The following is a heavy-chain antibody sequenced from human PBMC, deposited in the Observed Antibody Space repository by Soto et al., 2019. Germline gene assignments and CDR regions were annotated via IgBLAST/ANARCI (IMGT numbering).Heavy chain of an antibody. CDR3: ESSWGGDGYSN. J-gene: IGHJ4*02. V-gene: IGHV4-61*03. CDR1: CDSLDSGNYD. Sequence: XESLSVPRNVSCDSLDSGNYDWNWIRQSPGRGLEWIGHIYHSGITNYNPSLRSRLTISLDTSKNHFSLSLRSVNAVDTGVYHCESSWGGDGYSNWGQGTLVTVPS. CDR2: IYHSGIT. D-gene: IGHD2-15*01.